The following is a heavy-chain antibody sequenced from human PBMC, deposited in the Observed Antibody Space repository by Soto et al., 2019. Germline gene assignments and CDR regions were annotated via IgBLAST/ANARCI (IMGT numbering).Heavy chain of an antibody. CDR3: ARGRLYPQPNYYFDY. Sequence: GASVKVSCKASGYTFTSYAMHWVRQAPGQRLEWMGWINAGNGNTKYSQKFQGRVTITRDTSASTAYMELSSLRSEDTAVYYCARGRLYPQPNYYFDYWGQGTLVTVSS. CDR2: INAGNGNT. J-gene: IGHJ4*02. D-gene: IGHD2-8*01. V-gene: IGHV1-3*01. CDR1: GYTFTSYA.